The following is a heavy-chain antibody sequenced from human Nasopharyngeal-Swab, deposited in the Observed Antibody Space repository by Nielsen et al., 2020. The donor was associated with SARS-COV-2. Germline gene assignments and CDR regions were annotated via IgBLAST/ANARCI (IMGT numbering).Heavy chain of an antibody. CDR1: GFTFSSYS. J-gene: IGHJ4*02. CDR3: AREGPAYSSSWYTGRSFDY. V-gene: IGHV3-21*01. CDR2: ISSSSSYI. D-gene: IGHD6-13*01. Sequence: GESLKISCAASGFTFSSYSMNWVRQAPGKGLEWVSSISSSSSYIYYADSVKGRFTISRDNAKNSLYPQMNSLRAEDTAVYYCAREGPAYSSSWYTGRSFDYWGQGTLVTVSS.